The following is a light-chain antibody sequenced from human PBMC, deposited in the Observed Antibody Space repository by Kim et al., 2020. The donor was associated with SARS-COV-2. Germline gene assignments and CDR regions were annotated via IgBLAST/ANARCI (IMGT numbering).Light chain of an antibody. CDR2: DVS. Sequence: QSALTQPASVSGSPGQSITISCTGTSSDVGGYNYVSWYQQHPGKAPKLMIFDVSNRPSGVSNRFSGSKSGNTASLTISGLQAEDEADYYCSSCTTSSTWVFGGGTQLTVL. CDR3: SSCTTSSTWV. J-gene: IGLJ3*02. CDR1: SSDVGGYNY. V-gene: IGLV2-14*03.